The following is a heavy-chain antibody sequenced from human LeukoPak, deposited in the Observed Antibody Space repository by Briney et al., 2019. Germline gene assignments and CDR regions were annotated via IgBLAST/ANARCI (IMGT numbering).Heavy chain of an antibody. V-gene: IGHV4-38-2*02. CDR1: GYSISSGYY. J-gene: IGHJ4*02. CDR2: IHHSGST. Sequence: SETLSLTCTVSGYSISSGYYWGWIRQPPGKGLEWIGSIHHSGSTYYNPSLKSRVTISEDTSKNQFSLKLNSVTAADTVAYFCAREANWNYGYWGQGTLVTVSS. CDR3: AREANWNYGY. D-gene: IGHD1-7*01.